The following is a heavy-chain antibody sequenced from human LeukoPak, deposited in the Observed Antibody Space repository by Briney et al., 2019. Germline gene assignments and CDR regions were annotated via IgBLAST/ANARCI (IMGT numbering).Heavy chain of an antibody. CDR3: ARGASSWYYYYYGMDV. J-gene: IGHJ6*02. D-gene: IGHD6-13*01. CDR1: GGSISSYY. Sequence: SETLSLTCTVSGGSISSYYWSWIRQPPGKGLEWIGYIYYSGSTNYSPSLKSRVTISVDTSKNQFSLKLSSVTAADTAVYYCARGASSWYYYYYGMDVWGQGTTVTVSS. CDR2: IYYSGST. V-gene: IGHV4-59*01.